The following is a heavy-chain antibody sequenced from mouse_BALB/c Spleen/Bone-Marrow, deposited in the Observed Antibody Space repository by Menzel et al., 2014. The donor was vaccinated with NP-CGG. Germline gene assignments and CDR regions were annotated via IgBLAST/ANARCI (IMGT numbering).Heavy chain of an antibody. D-gene: IGHD1-2*01. CDR3: RKGLRLHKYFDV. CDR2: ISSGGSYT. J-gene: IGHJ1*01. CDR1: GFTLSRYN. Sequence: DVMLVESGGGLVKPGGSLKLSCAASGFTLSRYNMSWVRQTPEKRLEWVATISSGGSYTYYLDSVKGRFTISRDNAENTLYLQMSRMKSEDTAMYYCRKGLRLHKYFDVWGAGTTVTVSS. V-gene: IGHV5-6-4*01.